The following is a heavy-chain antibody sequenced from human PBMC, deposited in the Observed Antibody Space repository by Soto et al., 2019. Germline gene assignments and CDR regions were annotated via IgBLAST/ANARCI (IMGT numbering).Heavy chain of an antibody. CDR1: GGTFSSYA. D-gene: IGHD3-3*01. CDR3: ARVRHRAKEYDFWKAGMDV. V-gene: IGHV1-69*13. CDR2: IIPIFGTA. J-gene: IGHJ6*02. Sequence: GASVKVSCKASGGTFSSYAISWVRQAPGQGLEWMGGIIPIFGTANYAQKFQGRVTITADESTSTAYMELSSLRSEDTAVYYCARVRHRAKEYDFWKAGMDVWGQGTTVTVSS.